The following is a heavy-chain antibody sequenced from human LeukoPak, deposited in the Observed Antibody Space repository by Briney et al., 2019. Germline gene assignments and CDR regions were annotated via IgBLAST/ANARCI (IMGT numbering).Heavy chain of an antibody. CDR3: VRGIYCSSTSCYYYFDY. CDR2: IHSSGST. D-gene: IGHD2-2*01. J-gene: IGHJ4*02. Sequence: PSETLSLTCTVSGGSISSYYWSWIRQPPGKGLEWIGYIHSSGSTNYNPSLKSRLTISVDTSKNQFSLKPSSVTAADTAVYYCVRGIYCSSTSCYYYFDYWGQGTLVTVSS. V-gene: IGHV4-59*01. CDR1: GGSISSYY.